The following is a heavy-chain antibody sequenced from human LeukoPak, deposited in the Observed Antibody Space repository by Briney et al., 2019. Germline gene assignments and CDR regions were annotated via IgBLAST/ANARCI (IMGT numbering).Heavy chain of an antibody. Sequence: PSETLSLTCTVSGGSISSYYWSWIRQPPGKGLEWIGYIYYSGSTNYNPSLKSRVTISVDTSKNQFSLKLSSVTAADTAVYYCARGRITMNNWGQGTLVTVSS. V-gene: IGHV4-59*01. D-gene: IGHD3-22*01. J-gene: IGHJ4*02. CDR1: GGSISSYY. CDR2: IYYSGST. CDR3: ARGRITMNN.